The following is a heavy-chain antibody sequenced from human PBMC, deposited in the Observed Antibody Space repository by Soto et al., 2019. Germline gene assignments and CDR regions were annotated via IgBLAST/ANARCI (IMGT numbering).Heavy chain of an antibody. V-gene: IGHV4-34*01. CDR3: ARADYVWGSYRYTRGWFDP. CDR1: GGSFSGYY. Sequence: SETLSLTCAVYGGSFSGYYWSWIRQPPGKGLEWIGEINHSGSTNYNPSLKSRVTISVDTSKNQFSLKLSSVTAADTAVYNCARADYVWGSYRYTRGWFDPWGQGTLVTVSS. D-gene: IGHD3-16*02. J-gene: IGHJ5*02. CDR2: INHSGST.